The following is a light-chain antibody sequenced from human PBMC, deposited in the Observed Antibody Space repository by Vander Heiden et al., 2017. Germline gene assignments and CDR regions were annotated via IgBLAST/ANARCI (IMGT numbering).Light chain of an antibody. CDR3: QHRGS. CDR2: DAS. CDR1: PSVGSF. J-gene: IGKJ3*01. V-gene: IGKV3-11*01. Sequence: PGERATLSCRAGPSVGSFLAWYQQKLGQAPRLLTYDASNRAPGIPPRFSGSEAGTDLTLTISSLEPEDFGVYYCQHRGSFGPGTKVDMK.